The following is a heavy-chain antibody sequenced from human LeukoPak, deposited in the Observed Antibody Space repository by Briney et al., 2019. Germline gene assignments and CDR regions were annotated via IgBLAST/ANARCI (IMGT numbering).Heavy chain of an antibody. CDR3: AKGGIASTGLDY. V-gene: IGHV1-69*13. J-gene: IGHJ4*02. CDR1: GYTFTSYG. Sequence: SVKVSCKASGYTFTSYGISWVRQAPGQGLEWMGGIIPIFGTANYAQKFQGRVTITADESTSTAYMELSSLRSEDTAVYYCAKGGIASTGLDYWGQGTLVTVSS. CDR2: IIPIFGTA. D-gene: IGHD6-13*01.